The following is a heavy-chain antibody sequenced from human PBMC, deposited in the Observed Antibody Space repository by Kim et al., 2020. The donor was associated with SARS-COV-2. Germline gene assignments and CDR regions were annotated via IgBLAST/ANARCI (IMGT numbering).Heavy chain of an antibody. D-gene: IGHD1-26*01. Sequence: GGSLRLSCVGSGFEFGDYGMHWVRQAPGKGLEWVSYIRDDGRDTWYADSVRGRFTVSRDNREYSLYLQMTGLRSEDTALYYCAKNADLLLTYYDMYVWG. V-gene: IGHV3-43*02. CDR3: AKNADLLLTYYDMYV. CDR2: IRDDGRDT. CDR1: GFEFGDYG. J-gene: IGHJ6*03.